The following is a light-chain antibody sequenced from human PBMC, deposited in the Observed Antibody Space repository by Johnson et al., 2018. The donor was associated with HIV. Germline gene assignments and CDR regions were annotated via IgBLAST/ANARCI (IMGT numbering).Light chain of an antibody. CDR3: GTGYSSLGAHYV. CDR2: DNN. CDR1: ISNIGDNF. Sequence: QSVLTQPPSVSAAPGQKVTISCSGSISNIGDNFVSWYQQFPGTAPKLLIYDNNKRPSEIHDRLSGSKSGTSATLGITGHQTGEEADYYFGTGYSSLGAHYVFGTGTRVTVL. J-gene: IGLJ1*01. V-gene: IGLV1-51*01.